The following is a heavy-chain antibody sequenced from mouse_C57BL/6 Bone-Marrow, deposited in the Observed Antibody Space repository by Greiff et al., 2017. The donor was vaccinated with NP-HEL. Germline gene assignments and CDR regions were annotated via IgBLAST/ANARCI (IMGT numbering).Heavy chain of an antibody. CDR1: GYTFTSYW. V-gene: IGHV1-72*01. J-gene: IGHJ4*01. Sequence: QVHVKQPGAELVKPGASVKLSCKASGYTFTSYWMHWVKQRPGRGLEWIGRIDPNSGGTKYNEKFKSKATLTVDKPSSTAYMQLSSLTSEDSAVYYCARGDYYGSSGNYYAMDYWGQGTSVTVSS. CDR2: IDPNSGGT. CDR3: ARGDYYGSSGNYYAMDY. D-gene: IGHD1-1*01.